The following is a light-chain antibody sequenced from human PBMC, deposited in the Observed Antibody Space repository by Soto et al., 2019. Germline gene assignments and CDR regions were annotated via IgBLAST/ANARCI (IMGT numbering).Light chain of an antibody. V-gene: IGKV3-11*01. CDR1: QSISSY. CDR2: DAS. J-gene: IGKJ3*01. Sequence: EIVFTRSPATPSFSPGEKATLSCRASQSISSYLAWYQQKPDQAPRLLIYDASNRATGIPARFSGSGSGTDFTLTISSLEPEDFAVYYCHQRSTWPFTFGPGTKVDIK. CDR3: HQRSTWPFT.